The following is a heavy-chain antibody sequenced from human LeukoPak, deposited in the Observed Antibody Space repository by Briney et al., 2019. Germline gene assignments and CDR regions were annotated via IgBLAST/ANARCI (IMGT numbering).Heavy chain of an antibody. Sequence: SQTLSLTCTVSGGSISSGGYYWRWIRQPPGKGLEWIGYIYNSGSTNYNPSLKSRVTISVDTSKNQFSLKLSSVTAADTAVYYCARGIRGVDTAMNDAFDIWGQGTMVTVSS. D-gene: IGHD5-18*01. CDR2: IYNSGST. V-gene: IGHV4-61*08. CDR3: ARGIRGVDTAMNDAFDI. CDR1: GGSISSGGYY. J-gene: IGHJ3*02.